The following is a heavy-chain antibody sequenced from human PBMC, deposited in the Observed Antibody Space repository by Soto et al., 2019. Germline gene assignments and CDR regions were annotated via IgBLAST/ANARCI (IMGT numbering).Heavy chain of an antibody. CDR1: GYTFTSYA. CDR2: INAGNGNT. D-gene: IGHD4-17*01. J-gene: IGHJ1*01. V-gene: IGHV1-3*01. Sequence: QVQLVQSGAEVKKPGASVKGSCKASGYTFTSYAMHWVRQAPGQRLEGMGWINAGNGNTKYSQKFQGRVTITRDTSASTAYMELSSLRSEDTAVYYCASALYGDPAEYFQHWGQGTLVTVSS. CDR3: ASALYGDPAEYFQH.